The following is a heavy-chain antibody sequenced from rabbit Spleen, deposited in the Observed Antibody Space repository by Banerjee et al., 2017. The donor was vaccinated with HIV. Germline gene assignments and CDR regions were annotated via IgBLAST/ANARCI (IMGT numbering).Heavy chain of an antibody. D-gene: IGHD4-1*01. CDR2: IYGGSSGAT. CDR1: GVSFSDKDV. Sequence: EQLEESGGGLVKPEGSLTLTCKASGVSFSDKDVMCWVRQAPGKGLELVAWIYGGSSGATYYASWAKGRLTISKPSSTTVDLKMTSLTAADTATYFCARSDTSYGGGWGAANLWGQGTLVTVS. J-gene: IGHJ4*01. CDR3: ARSDTSYGGGWGAANL. V-gene: IGHV1S45*01.